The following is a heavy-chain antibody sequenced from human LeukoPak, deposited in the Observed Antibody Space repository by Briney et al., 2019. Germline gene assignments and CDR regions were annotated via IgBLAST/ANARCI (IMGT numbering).Heavy chain of an antibody. V-gene: IGHV4-31*03. D-gene: IGHD3-22*01. CDR2: IYYSGST. Sequence: PSETLSLTCTVSGGSISSGGYYWSWIRQHPGKGLEWIGYIYYSGSTYYNPSLKSRVTMSVDTSKNQFSLKLSSVTAADTAVYYCAKYRITMIVVGGAFDIWGQGTMVTVSS. J-gene: IGHJ3*02. CDR3: AKYRITMIVVGGAFDI. CDR1: GGSISSGGYY.